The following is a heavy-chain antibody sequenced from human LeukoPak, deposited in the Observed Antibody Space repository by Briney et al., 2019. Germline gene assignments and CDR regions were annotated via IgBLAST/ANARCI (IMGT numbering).Heavy chain of an antibody. CDR3: ARVGRNYGDY. Sequence: GGSLRLSCAASGFTFGSYSMNWVSQAPGKRLEWVSYISSSSSTIYYADSVKGRFTISRDNAKNSLYLQMNSLRAEDTAVYYCARVGRNYGDYWGQGTPVTVSS. CDR1: GFTFGSYS. V-gene: IGHV3-48*01. J-gene: IGHJ4*02. CDR2: ISSSSSTI. D-gene: IGHD1-7*01.